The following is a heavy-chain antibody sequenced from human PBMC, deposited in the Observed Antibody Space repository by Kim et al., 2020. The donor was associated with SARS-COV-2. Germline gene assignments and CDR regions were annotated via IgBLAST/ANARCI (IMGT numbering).Heavy chain of an antibody. CDR2: IWYDGSNK. CDR1: GFTFSSYG. Sequence: GGSLSLSCAASGFTFSSYGMHWVRQAPGKGLEWVAVIWYDGSNKYYANSVKGRFTISRDNSKNTLYLQMNSLRAEDTAVYYCAKDGGILYGMDVWGQGTTVTVSS. V-gene: IGHV3-33*06. J-gene: IGHJ6*02. CDR3: AKDGGILYGMDV. D-gene: IGHD2-15*01.